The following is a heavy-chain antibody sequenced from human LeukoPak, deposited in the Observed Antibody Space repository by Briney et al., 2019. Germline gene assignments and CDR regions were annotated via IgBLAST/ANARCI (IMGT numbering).Heavy chain of an antibody. CDR1: GYTFTGYY. J-gene: IGHJ3*02. D-gene: IGHD6-6*01. Sequence: ASVKVSCKASGYTFTGYYMHWVRQAPGQGLEWMGWINPNSGGTNYAQEFQGRVTMTRDTSISTAYMELSRLRSDDTAVYYCARDGSSSGSAFDIWGQGTMVTVSS. V-gene: IGHV1-2*02. CDR3: ARDGSSSGSAFDI. CDR2: INPNSGGT.